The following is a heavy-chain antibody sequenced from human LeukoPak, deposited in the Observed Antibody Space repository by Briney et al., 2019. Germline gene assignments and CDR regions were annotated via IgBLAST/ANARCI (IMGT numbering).Heavy chain of an antibody. D-gene: IGHD4-23*01. V-gene: IGHV3-72*01. Sequence: GGSLRLSCAASGFTFSGHYMDWVRQAPGKGLEWVGRTRNKASSYSTEYASSVRGIFTISRNDSKKSLQLQMTSTETEATAVYYCARGGMTTVVTTPDYWGQGTLVIVSS. CDR1: GFTFSGHY. J-gene: IGHJ4*02. CDR3: ARGGMTTVVTTPDY. CDR2: TRNKASSYST.